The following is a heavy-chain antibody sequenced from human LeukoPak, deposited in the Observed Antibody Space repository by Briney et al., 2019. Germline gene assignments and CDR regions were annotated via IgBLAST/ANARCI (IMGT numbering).Heavy chain of an antibody. J-gene: IGHJ6*02. Sequence: PSETLSLTCTVSGGSIRSNYWGWIRQPAGKGLEWIGRIYTSGSTNYNPSLKSRVTMSLDTSKKQFSLKLRSVTAADTAVYYCARGDCSSTSCPYYYYGMDVWGQGTTVTVSS. CDR2: IYTSGST. V-gene: IGHV4-4*07. CDR3: ARGDCSSTSCPYYYYGMDV. CDR1: GGSIRSNY. D-gene: IGHD2-2*01.